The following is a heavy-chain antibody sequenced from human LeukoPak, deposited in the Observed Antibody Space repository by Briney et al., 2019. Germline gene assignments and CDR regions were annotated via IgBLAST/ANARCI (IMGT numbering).Heavy chain of an antibody. D-gene: IGHD3-22*01. Sequence: GESLKISCKGSGYSFSNYWIGWVRQMPGRGLEGMGIIYPGDSHTTYSPSFEGQVTISADKSISSAYLQWSSLKASDTAMYYCARHYYGSSGYYYFDYWGQGTLVTVSS. CDR1: GYSFSNYW. V-gene: IGHV5-51*01. CDR3: ARHYYGSSGYYYFDY. CDR2: IYPGDSHT. J-gene: IGHJ4*02.